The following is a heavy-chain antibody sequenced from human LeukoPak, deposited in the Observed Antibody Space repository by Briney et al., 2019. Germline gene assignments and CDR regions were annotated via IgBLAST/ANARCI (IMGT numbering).Heavy chain of an antibody. J-gene: IGHJ6*02. D-gene: IGHD4-17*01. CDR3: AKDRASGDYGGDQGYYGMDV. CDR1: GFTFDDYA. CDR2: ISWNSGSI. Sequence: PGGSLRLSCAASGFTFDDYAMHWVRQAPGKGLEWVSGISWNSGSIGYADSVKGRFTISRDNAKNSLYLQMNSLRAEDTALYYCAKDRASGDYGGDQGYYGMDVWGQGTTVTVSS. V-gene: IGHV3-9*01.